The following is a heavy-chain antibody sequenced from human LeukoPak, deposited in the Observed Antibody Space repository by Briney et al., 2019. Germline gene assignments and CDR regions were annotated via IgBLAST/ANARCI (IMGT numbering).Heavy chain of an antibody. J-gene: IGHJ4*02. CDR1: GGSFSGCY. Sequence: SETLSLTCAVYGGSFSGCYWSWIRQPPGKGLEWIGEINHSGSTNYNPSLKSRVTISVDTSKNQFSLKLSSVTAADTAVYYCAREPLYCSSTSCYRDYWGQGTLVTVSS. CDR2: INHSGST. V-gene: IGHV4-34*01. CDR3: AREPLYCSSTSCYRDY. D-gene: IGHD2-2*02.